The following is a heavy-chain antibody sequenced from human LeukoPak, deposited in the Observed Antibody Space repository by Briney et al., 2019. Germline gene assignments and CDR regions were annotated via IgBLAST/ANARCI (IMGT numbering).Heavy chain of an antibody. J-gene: IGHJ4*02. D-gene: IGHD6-13*01. CDR2: IKQDGSAK. V-gene: IGHV3-7*03. Sequence: GGSLRLSCAASGFPFNSYWMTWVRQAPGKGLEWVATIKQDGSAKYYVDSVKGRFAISRDNAMNSLYLQMNSVRAEDTAIYYCAKSIPYGTTWYGRSDYWGQGTLVTVSS. CDR3: AKSIPYGTTWYGRSDY. CDR1: GFPFNSYW.